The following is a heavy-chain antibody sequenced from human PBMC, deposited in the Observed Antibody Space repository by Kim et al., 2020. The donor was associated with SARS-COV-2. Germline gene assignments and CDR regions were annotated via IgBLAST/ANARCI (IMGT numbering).Heavy chain of an antibody. J-gene: IGHJ4*02. V-gene: IGHV4-39*02. CDR1: GGSISSSIYY. CDR3: ARLTYEHCYDSSRYQNAEIYVDY. D-gene: IGHD3-22*01. CDR2: IYYSGST. Sequence: SETLSLTCTVSGGSISSSIYYWGWIRQPPGKGLEWIGNIYYSGSTYYNPSLKSRVTISVDTSKNHFSLKLSSVTTADAAVYYCARLTYEHCYDSSRYQNAEIYVDYGGQGTLVTVSS.